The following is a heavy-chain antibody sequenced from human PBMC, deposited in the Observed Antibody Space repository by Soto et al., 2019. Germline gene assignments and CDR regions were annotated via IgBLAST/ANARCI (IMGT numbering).Heavy chain of an antibody. CDR1: GFTFVGYA. CDR3: AKDPLRFLEWYTTLGGMDV. D-gene: IGHD3-3*01. Sequence: GGSLRLSCRASGFTFVGYAGSWVRKETGKGLEWVSAISGSGGSTYYADSVKGRFTISRDNSKNTLYLQMNSLRAEDTAVYYCAKDPLRFLEWYTTLGGMDVWGQGTTVTVSS. V-gene: IGHV3-23*01. J-gene: IGHJ6*02. CDR2: ISGSGGST.